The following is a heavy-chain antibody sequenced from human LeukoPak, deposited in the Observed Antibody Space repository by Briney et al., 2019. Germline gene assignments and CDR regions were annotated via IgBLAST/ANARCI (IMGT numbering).Heavy chain of an antibody. CDR2: ISAYNGNT. CDR1: GYTFTSYG. CDR3: ARRPAHDYYDSSGYIDY. J-gene: IGHJ4*02. D-gene: IGHD3-22*01. V-gene: IGHV1-18*01. Sequence: ASAKVSCKASGYTFTSYGISWVRQAPGQGLEWMGWISAYNGNTNYAQKLQGRVTMTTDTSTSTAYMELRSLRSDDTAVYYCARRPAHDYYDSSGYIDYWGQGTLVTVSS.